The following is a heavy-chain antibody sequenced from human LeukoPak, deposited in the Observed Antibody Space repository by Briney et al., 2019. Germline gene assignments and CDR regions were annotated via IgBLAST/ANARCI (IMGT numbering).Heavy chain of an antibody. CDR1: GGTFISYA. J-gene: IGHJ4*02. V-gene: IGHV1-69*13. Sequence: GASVKVSCKASGGTFISYAISWVRQAPGQGLEWMGGIIPIFGTANYAQKFQGRVTITADESTSTAYMELSSLRSEDTAVYYCARGRPYDSSGYYCLWGQGTLVTVSS. D-gene: IGHD3-22*01. CDR3: ARGRPYDSSGYYCL. CDR2: IIPIFGTA.